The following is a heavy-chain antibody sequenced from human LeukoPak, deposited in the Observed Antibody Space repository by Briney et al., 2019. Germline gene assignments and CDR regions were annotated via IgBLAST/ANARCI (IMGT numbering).Heavy chain of an antibody. V-gene: IGHV3-30*03. CDR1: EFTFSDYG. D-gene: IGHD3-22*01. CDR3: ARSYDSRGFYWPDIVKYYIDH. CDR2: ISHDASKT. J-gene: IGHJ4*02. Sequence: PGGSLRLSCAASEFTFSDYGMHWVRQAPGMGLEWVAVISHDASKTFYARSAKGRFTISRDNGRNTLSLQMNSLRPDDTAFYYCARSYDSRGFYWPDIVKYYIDHWGQGTLVSVSS.